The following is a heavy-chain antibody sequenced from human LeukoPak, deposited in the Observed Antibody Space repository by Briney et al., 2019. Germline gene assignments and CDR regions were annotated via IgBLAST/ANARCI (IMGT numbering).Heavy chain of an antibody. V-gene: IGHV3-11*04. J-gene: IGHJ4*02. D-gene: IGHD3/OR15-3a*01. CDR3: ATDKDWTYLDY. CDR2: ISSSGSTM. CDR1: GFTFSDYY. Sequence: PGGSLRLSCAASGFTFSDYYMSWVRQAPGKGLEWVSYISSSGSTMYYADSVKGRFTISRDNAKNSLYLQMNSLRAEDTAVYYCATDKDWTYLDYWGQGTLVTVSS.